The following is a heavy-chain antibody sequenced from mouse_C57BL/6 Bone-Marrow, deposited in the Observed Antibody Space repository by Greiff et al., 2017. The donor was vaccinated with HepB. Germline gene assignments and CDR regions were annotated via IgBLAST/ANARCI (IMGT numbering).Heavy chain of an antibody. D-gene: IGHD1-1*01. Sequence: VQLQQSGPELVKPGASVKISCKASGYSFTSYYIHWVKQRPGQGLEWIGWIYPGSGNTKYNEKFKGKATLTADTSSSTAYMQLSSLTSEDSAVYYCARSYYYGSSSWFAYWGQGTLVTVSA. CDR2: IYPGSGNT. J-gene: IGHJ3*01. CDR1: GYSFTSYY. CDR3: ARSYYYGSSSWFAY. V-gene: IGHV1-66*01.